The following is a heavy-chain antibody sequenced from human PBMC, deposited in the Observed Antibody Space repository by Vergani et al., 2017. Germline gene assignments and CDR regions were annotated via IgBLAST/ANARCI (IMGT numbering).Heavy chain of an antibody. J-gene: IGHJ4*02. V-gene: IGHV3-30-3*01. CDR2: ISYDGSNN. Sequence: QVQLVESGGGVVQPGRSLRLSCAASGFTFSSYAMHWVRQAPGKGLEWVAVISYDGSNNYYADSVKGRFTISRDNSKNTLYLQMNSQRAEDTAVYYCASEFRAGGRDYWGQGTLVTVSS. CDR3: ASEFRAGGRDY. D-gene: IGHD1-26*01. CDR1: GFTFSSYA.